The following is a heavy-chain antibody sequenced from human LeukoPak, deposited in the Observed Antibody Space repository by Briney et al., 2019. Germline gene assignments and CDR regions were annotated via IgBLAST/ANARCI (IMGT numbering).Heavy chain of an antibody. CDR2: IGSSGSTV. CDR1: GITFSTYS. CDR3: ARDTPLYADSPDAFDI. V-gene: IGHV3-48*02. J-gene: IGHJ3*02. Sequence: GGSLRLSCVASGITFSTYSMNWVRQAPGKGLEWVSYIGSSGSTVYYADSVKGRFTTSRDNAKNSLYLQMNSLRDEDTAVYYCARDTPLYADSPDAFDIWGQGTMVTVSS. D-gene: IGHD2/OR15-2a*01.